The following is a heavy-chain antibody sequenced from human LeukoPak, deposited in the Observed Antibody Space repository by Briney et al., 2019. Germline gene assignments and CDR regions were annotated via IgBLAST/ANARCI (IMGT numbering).Heavy chain of an antibody. CDR3: ARIGHDLYLTFDS. Sequence: GRSLRLSCAASGFTFSSYGMHWVRQAPGKGLEWVAVIWYDGSNKYYADPVKGRFTISRDNAKNSIYLQMNSLRAEDTAIYCCARIGHDLYLTFDSWGHGTLITVSS. CDR2: IWYDGSNK. V-gene: IGHV3-33*01. CDR1: GFTFSSYG. J-gene: IGHJ5*01. D-gene: IGHD2-8*01.